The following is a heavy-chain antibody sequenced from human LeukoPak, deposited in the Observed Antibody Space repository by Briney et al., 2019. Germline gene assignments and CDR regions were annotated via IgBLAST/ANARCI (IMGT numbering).Heavy chain of an antibody. Sequence: SETLSLTCAVYGGSFSGYYWSWIRQPPGKGLEWIGEINHSGSTNYNPSLKSRVTISVDTSKNQFSLKLSSVTAADTAVYYCARRGSNDYGDYVGVYYFDYWGQGTLVTVSS. CDR1: GGSFSGYY. J-gene: IGHJ4*02. D-gene: IGHD4-17*01. CDR2: INHSGST. CDR3: ARRGSNDYGDYVGVYYFDY. V-gene: IGHV4-34*01.